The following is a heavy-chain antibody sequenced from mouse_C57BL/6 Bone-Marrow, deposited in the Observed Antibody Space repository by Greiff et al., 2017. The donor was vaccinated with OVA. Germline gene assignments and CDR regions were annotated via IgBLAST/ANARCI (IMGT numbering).Heavy chain of an antibody. J-gene: IGHJ4*01. Sequence: VKLVESGPGLVAPSQSLSITCTVSGFSLTSYAISWVRQPPGKGLEWLGVIWTGGGTNYNSALKSRLSISKDNSKSQVFLKMNSLQTDDTARYYCARNSGSSYDYAMDYWGQGTSVTVSS. CDR2: IWTGGGT. D-gene: IGHD1-1*01. CDR3: ARNSGSSYDYAMDY. CDR1: GFSLTSYA. V-gene: IGHV2-9-1*01.